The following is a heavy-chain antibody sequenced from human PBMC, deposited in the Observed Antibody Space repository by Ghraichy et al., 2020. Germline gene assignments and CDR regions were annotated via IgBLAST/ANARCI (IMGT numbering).Heavy chain of an antibody. Sequence: GESLNISCAASGFTFSSYAMNWVRQAPGKGLEWVSRISGSGGTTYYADSVKGRFTISRDNSKNTLHLQMNSLRAEDTAVYYCAKAWGCCSGGICPEYNWFDPWGQGTLVTVSS. CDR2: ISGSGGTT. CDR1: GFTFSSYA. J-gene: IGHJ5*02. CDR3: AKAWGCCSGGICPEYNWFDP. D-gene: IGHD2-15*01. V-gene: IGHV3-23*01.